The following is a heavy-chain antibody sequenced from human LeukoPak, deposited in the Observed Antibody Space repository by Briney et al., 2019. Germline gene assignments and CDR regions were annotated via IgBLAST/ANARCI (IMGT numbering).Heavy chain of an antibody. D-gene: IGHD6-19*01. V-gene: IGHV4-39*01. CDR1: GGSISSSSYY. CDR2: IYYSGST. CDR3: ARPKASGPQWLPRGNWFDP. J-gene: IGHJ5*02. Sequence: PSETLSLTCTVSGGSISSSSYYWGWIRQPPGKGLEWIGSIYYSGSTYYNPSLKSRVTISVDTSKNQFSLKLSSVTAADTAVYYCARPKASGPQWLPRGNWFDPWGQGTLVTVSS.